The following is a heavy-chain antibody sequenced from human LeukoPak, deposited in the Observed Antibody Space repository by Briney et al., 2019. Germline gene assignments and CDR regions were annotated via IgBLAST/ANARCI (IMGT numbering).Heavy chain of an antibody. D-gene: IGHD2-2*01. CDR3: ARPHCSSTSCYLASGFDY. CDR1: GGSISSSSYY. CDR2: IYYSGST. J-gene: IGHJ4*02. Sequence: SETLSLTCTVSGGSISSSSYYWGWIRQHPGKGREWIGSIYYSGSTYSNPSLKSPVTISVDTYKNQFSLKLSSVTAADTAVYYCARPHCSSTSCYLASGFDYWGQGTLVTVSS. V-gene: IGHV4-39*01.